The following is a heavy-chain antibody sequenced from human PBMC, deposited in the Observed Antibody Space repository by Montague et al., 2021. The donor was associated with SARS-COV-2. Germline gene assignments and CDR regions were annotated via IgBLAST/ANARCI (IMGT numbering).Heavy chain of an antibody. D-gene: IGHD3-9*01. CDR2: TTSSGSTI. Sequence: SLRLSCAASGFTFSSYETNWARQAPGKGLEWVSYTTSSGSTIYYADSVKGRFTISRDNAKNSLFLQMNSLRAEDTAVYYCARDLRDYDILTGYLWGQGTLVTVSS. J-gene: IGHJ4*02. CDR1: GFTFSSYE. CDR3: ARDLRDYDILTGYL. V-gene: IGHV3-48*03.